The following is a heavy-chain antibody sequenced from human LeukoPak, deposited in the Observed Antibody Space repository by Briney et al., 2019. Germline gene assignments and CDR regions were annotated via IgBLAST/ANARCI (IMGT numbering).Heavy chain of an antibody. D-gene: IGHD1-1*01. V-gene: IGHV1-8*01. CDR2: MNPNSGNT. J-gene: IGHJ6*03. Sequence: GASVKVSCKASGYTFTSYDINWVRQATGQGLEWMGWMNPNSGNTGYAQKFQGRVTMTRNTSISTAYMELSSLRSEDTAVYYCARGHTPGYYYYMDVWGKGTTVTISS. CDR1: GYTFTSYD. CDR3: ARGHTPGYYYYMDV.